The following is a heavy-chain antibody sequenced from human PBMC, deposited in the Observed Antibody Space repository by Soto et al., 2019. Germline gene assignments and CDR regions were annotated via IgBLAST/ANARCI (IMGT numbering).Heavy chain of an antibody. CDR2: ISASGGST. J-gene: IGHJ6*02. V-gene: IGHV3-23*01. Sequence: GGSLRLSCAASGFTFSSYAMSWVRQAPGKGLEWVSGISASGGSTYYADSVKGRFTISRDNSKNTLYLQMNSLRAEDTALYYCAKDRNSSSWYSGYYGMDVWGQGTTVTVSS. CDR1: GFTFSSYA. D-gene: IGHD6-13*01. CDR3: AKDRNSSSWYSGYYGMDV.